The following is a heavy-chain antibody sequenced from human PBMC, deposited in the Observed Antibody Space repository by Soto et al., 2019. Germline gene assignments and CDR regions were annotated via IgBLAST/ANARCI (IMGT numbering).Heavy chain of an antibody. CDR2: IYPGDSDT. V-gene: IGHV5-51*01. CDR1: GYNYNLHW. CDR3: ARHLRSYDFFQYYYGIDV. J-gene: IGHJ6*02. Sequence: GESLKISCRGSGYNYNLHWISWVRQKPGRGLEWMGIIYPGDSDTRYNPSFQGQITISVDKSINTAYLQWDSLEASDTATYYCARHLRSYDFFQYYYGIDVWGQGSTVTVSS. D-gene: IGHD3-16*01.